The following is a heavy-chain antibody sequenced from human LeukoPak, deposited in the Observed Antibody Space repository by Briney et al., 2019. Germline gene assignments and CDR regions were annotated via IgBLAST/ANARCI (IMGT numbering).Heavy chain of an antibody. D-gene: IGHD1-26*01. V-gene: IGHV3-23*01. Sequence: SGASLRLSCAASGFTFSSYAMSWVRQAPGKGLEWVSAISGSGGSTYYADSVKGRFTISRGNSKNTLYLQMNSLRAEDTAVYYCAKEGGSYPSFDYWGQGTLVTVSS. CDR2: ISGSGGST. CDR1: GFTFSSYA. CDR3: AKEGGSYPSFDY. J-gene: IGHJ4*02.